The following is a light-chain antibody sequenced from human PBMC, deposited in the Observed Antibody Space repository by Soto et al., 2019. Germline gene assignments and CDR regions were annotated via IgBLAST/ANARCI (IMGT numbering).Light chain of an antibody. CDR1: SSDIGDSSY. V-gene: IGLV2-14*03. J-gene: IGLJ1*01. CDR3: SSYSGTNYHYV. CDR2: DVS. Sequence: QSALTQPASVSGSPGQSITISCTGTSSDIGDSSYVSWYQQHPGKAPKLVIYDVSNRPSGVSNRFSGSKSANTASLTISGLQADDEADYYCSSYSGTNYHYVFGTGTKVTVL.